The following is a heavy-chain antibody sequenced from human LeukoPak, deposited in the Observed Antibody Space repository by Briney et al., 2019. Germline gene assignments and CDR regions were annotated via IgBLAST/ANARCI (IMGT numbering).Heavy chain of an antibody. CDR1: GFTFYTYV. V-gene: IGHV3-23*01. J-gene: IGHJ4*02. CDR2: ISGSGDDT. Sequence: QPGGSLRLSCAASGFTFYTYVMTWVRQAPGKGLEWVSGISGSGDDTYFADSVKGRFTISRDNSKNTLYLQMNSLRAEDTAVYYCAKDSGGGSSLIDYWGQGTLVTVSS. D-gene: IGHD2-15*01. CDR3: AKDSGGGSSLIDY.